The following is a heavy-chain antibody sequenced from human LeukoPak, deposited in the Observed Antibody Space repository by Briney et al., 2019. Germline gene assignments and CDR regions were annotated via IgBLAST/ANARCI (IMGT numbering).Heavy chain of an antibody. CDR3: AREVGPTSPDAFDI. Sequence: PGGSLRLSCAASGFTFSSYAMHWVRQASGKGLEWVAVISYDGSNKDYADSVKGRFSISRDNSKNTLYLQMNSLRAEDTTVYYCAREVGPTSPDAFDIWGQGTMVTVSS. CDR2: ISYDGSNK. J-gene: IGHJ3*02. D-gene: IGHD1-26*01. V-gene: IGHV3-30-3*01. CDR1: GFTFSSYA.